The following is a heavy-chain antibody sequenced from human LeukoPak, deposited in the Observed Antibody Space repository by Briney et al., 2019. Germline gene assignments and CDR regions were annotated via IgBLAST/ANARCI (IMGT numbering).Heavy chain of an antibody. Sequence: ASVKVSCKASGYTFTGYYMHWVRQAPGQGLEWMGSINPNSGGTNYAQKFQGWVTMTRDTSVSTAYMEKGSLRSDDTAVYYCARQMGGNGYGDPRVYDIWGQGTMVTVSS. CDR1: GYTFTGYY. J-gene: IGHJ3*02. V-gene: IGHV1-2*04. CDR3: ARQMGGNGYGDPRVYDI. CDR2: INPNSGGT. D-gene: IGHD4-17*01.